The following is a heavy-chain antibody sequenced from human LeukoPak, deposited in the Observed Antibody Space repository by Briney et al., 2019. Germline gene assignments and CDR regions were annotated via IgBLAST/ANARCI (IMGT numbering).Heavy chain of an antibody. J-gene: IGHJ3*02. V-gene: IGHV3-9*01. D-gene: IGHD5-18*01. Sequence: PGGSLRLSCAASGFTFSDYYMSWIRQAPGKGLEWVSGISWNSGSIGYADSVKGRFTISRDNAKNSLYLQMNSLRAEDTALYYCAKDIGSYGQDAFDIWGQGTMVTVSS. CDR3: AKDIGSYGQDAFDI. CDR2: ISWNSGSI. CDR1: GFTFSDYY.